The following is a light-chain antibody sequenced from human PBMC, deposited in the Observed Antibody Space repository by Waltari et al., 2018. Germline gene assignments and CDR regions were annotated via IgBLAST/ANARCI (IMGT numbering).Light chain of an antibody. CDR3: QQYYSLPLT. Sequence: DIVMTKSPDSLAVSLGERATINCKSSQSLLSRSNNKNYLAWYRQKPGQPPKLLIYWASTRESGVPDRFSGSGSGADFTLTISSLQAEDVAVYYCQQYYSLPLTFGGGTKVEI. V-gene: IGKV4-1*01. CDR1: QSLLSRSNNKNY. CDR2: WAS. J-gene: IGKJ4*01.